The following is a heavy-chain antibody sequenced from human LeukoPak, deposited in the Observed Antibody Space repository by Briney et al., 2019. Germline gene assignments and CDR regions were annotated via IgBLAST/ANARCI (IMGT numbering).Heavy chain of an antibody. CDR3: ARAPGGYSGYDLRLFDY. CDR2: IIPIFGTA. D-gene: IGHD5-12*01. J-gene: IGHJ4*02. Sequence: SVKVSCKASGGTFSSYAISWVRQAPGQGLEWMGRIIPIFGTANYAQKFQGRVTITTDESTSTAYMELSSLRSEDTAVYYCARAPGGYSGYDLRLFDYWGQGTLVTVSS. CDR1: GGTFSSYA. V-gene: IGHV1-69*05.